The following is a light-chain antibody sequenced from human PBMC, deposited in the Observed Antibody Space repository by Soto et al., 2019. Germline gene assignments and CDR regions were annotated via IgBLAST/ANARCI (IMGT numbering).Light chain of an antibody. CDR2: AAS. J-gene: IGKJ4*01. V-gene: IGKV1-9*01. Sequence: IQLTQSPSSLSASVGDRVTITCRASQDISSFLDWYQKKQGKAPKLLIFAASTLQSGVPSRFSGSGYGTDFTITISSMKNEDFETYYCLQHNSYTLTFGGGTKVDIK. CDR1: QDISSF. CDR3: LQHNSYTLT.